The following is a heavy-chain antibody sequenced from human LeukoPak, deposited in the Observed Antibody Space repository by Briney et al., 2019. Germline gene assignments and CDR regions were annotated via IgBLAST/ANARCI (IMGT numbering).Heavy chain of an antibody. D-gene: IGHD5-24*01. CDR2: ISYDGSNK. CDR3: ARDRGGKGWLQFGYYYYGMDV. J-gene: IGHJ6*02. CDR1: GFTFSSYA. Sequence: GGSLRLSCAASGFTFSSYAMSWVRQAPGKGLEWVAVISYDGSNKYYADSVKGRFTISRDNSKNTLYLQMNSLRAEDTAVYYCARDRGGKGWLQFGYYYYGMDVWGQGTTVTVSS. V-gene: IGHV3-30-3*01.